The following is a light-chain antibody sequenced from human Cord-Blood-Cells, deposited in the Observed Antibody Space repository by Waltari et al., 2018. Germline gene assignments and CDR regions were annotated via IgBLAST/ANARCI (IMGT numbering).Light chain of an antibody. CDR2: DVS. V-gene: IGLV2-14*01. CDR3: SSYTSSSTLVV. Sequence: QSALTQPASVSGSPGQSITISCTGTSSAVGGFNYVSWYQQHPGKAPKLMIYDVSKRPAGVSIRFSGSKSVNTAALTISGLQAEDEADYYCSSYTSSSTLVVFGGGTKLTVL. CDR1: SSAVGGFNY. J-gene: IGLJ2*01.